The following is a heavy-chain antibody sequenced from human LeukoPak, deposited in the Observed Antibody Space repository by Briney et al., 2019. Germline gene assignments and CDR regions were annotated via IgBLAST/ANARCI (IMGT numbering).Heavy chain of an antibody. CDR1: GYTFTSYD. CDR2: MNPNSGNT. V-gene: IGHV1-8*01. CDR3: ARGPLEIWYSSGWYGSNWFDP. J-gene: IGHJ5*02. Sequence: ASVKVSCKASGYTFTSYDINWVRQATGQGLEWMGWMNPNSGNTGYAQKFQGRVTMTRNTSISTAYMELSSLRSEDTAVYYCARGPLEIWYSSGWYGSNWFDPWGQGTLVTVSS. D-gene: IGHD6-19*01.